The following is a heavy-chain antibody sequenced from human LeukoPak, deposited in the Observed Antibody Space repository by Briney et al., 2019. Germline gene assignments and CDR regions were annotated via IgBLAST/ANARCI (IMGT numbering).Heavy chain of an antibody. Sequence: ASVKVSCKASGYTFTGYYMHWVRQAPGQGLEWMGWINPNSGGTNYAQKFQGRVTMTRDTSISTAYMELSRLRSDDTAVYYCARVLGGEQLAPFDYWGQGTLVTVSS. V-gene: IGHV1-2*02. CDR1: GYTFTGYY. J-gene: IGHJ4*02. CDR3: ARVLGGEQLAPFDY. CDR2: INPNSGGT. D-gene: IGHD6-6*01.